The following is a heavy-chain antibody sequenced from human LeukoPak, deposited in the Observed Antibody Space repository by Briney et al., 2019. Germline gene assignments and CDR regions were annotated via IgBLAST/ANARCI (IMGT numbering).Heavy chain of an antibody. CDR1: GFTLSSYA. D-gene: IGHD1-26*01. Sequence: GGSLRLSCAASGFTLSSYAMSWVRQAPGKGLEWVSAISGSGGSTYYADSVKGRFTISRDNSKNTLYLQMNSLRAEDTAVYYCARHYGSGSYYPSYWGQGTLVTVSS. CDR3: ARHYGSGSYYPSY. J-gene: IGHJ4*02. V-gene: IGHV3-23*01. CDR2: ISGSGGST.